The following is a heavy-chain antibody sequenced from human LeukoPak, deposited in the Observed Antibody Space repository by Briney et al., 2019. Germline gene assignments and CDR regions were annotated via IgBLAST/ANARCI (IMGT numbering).Heavy chain of an antibody. D-gene: IGHD6-13*01. V-gene: IGHV3-7*02. CDR3: ARGPASIAAAGIAEYFQH. CDR2: IKQDGSEK. CDR1: GFTFSSYW. J-gene: IGHJ1*01. Sequence: GGSLRLSCAAPGFTFSSYWMNWVRQAPGKGLEWVANIKQDGSEKYYVHSLKGRFTISRDNAKNSLFLQMNSLRAEDTAVYYCARGPASIAAAGIAEYFQHWGQGTLVTVST.